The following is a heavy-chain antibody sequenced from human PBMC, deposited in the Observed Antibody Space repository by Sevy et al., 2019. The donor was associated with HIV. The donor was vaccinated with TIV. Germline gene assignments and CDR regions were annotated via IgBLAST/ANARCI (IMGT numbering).Heavy chain of an antibody. CDR3: ARGVRAYYYASSGYYYSGGSAFDI. Sequence: ASVKVSCKASGYTFTSYDINWVRQATGQGLEWMGWMNPNSGNTGYAQKFQGRVTMTRNTSISTAYMELSSLRSEDTAVYYCARGVRAYYYASSGYYYSGGSAFDIWGQGTMVTVSS. J-gene: IGHJ3*02. CDR1: GYTFTSYD. CDR2: MNPNSGNT. D-gene: IGHD3-22*01. V-gene: IGHV1-8*01.